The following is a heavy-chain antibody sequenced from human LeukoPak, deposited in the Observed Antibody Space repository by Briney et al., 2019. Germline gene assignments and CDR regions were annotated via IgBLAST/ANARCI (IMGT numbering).Heavy chain of an antibody. D-gene: IGHD1-26*01. Sequence: PGGSLRLSCAASGFTFSSYWMHWVRQTPGKGLVWVSRINSDGSSTSYADSVEGRFTISRDNSNNTLYLQMNSLRAEDTAVYYCARSRRRELLGTYFDYWGQGTLVTVSS. CDR1: GFTFSSYW. V-gene: IGHV3-74*01. CDR2: INSDGSST. J-gene: IGHJ4*02. CDR3: ARSRRRELLGTYFDY.